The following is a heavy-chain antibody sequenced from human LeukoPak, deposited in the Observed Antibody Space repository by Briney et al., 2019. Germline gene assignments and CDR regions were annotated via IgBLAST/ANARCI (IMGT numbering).Heavy chain of an antibody. J-gene: IGHJ4*02. Sequence: SETLSLTCAVYGGSFSGYYWSWIRQPPGKGLEWIGEINHSGGTNYNPSLKSRVTISVDTSKNQFSLKLSSVTAADTAVYYCARPRLAAAGTIDYWGQGTLVTVSS. CDR2: INHSGGT. CDR1: GGSFSGYY. CDR3: ARPRLAAAGTIDY. D-gene: IGHD6-13*01. V-gene: IGHV4-34*01.